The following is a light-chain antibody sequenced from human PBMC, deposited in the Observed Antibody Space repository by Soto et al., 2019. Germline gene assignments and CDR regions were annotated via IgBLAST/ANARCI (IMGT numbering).Light chain of an antibody. V-gene: IGLV2-14*01. CDR3: SSKRDSSTIFV. Sequence: QSVLTQPASVSGSPGQSITISCTGTISDVGGYDYVSWYQHHPGKVPKLLIYEVTNRPSGVSDRFSGSKSGNTASLTISGLQAEDEADYYCSSKRDSSTIFVFGTGTKVTVL. J-gene: IGLJ1*01. CDR1: ISDVGGYDY. CDR2: EVT.